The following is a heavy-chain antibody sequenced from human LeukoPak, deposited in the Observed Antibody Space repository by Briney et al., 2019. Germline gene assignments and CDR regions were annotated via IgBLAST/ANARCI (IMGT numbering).Heavy chain of an antibody. D-gene: IGHD3-3*01. Sequence: PGGSLRLSCAASGFTVSSNYMSWVRQAPGKGLEWVSVIYSGGSTYYADSVKGRFTISRDNSKNTLYLQMNSLRAEDTAVYYCARGAGHYDFWSGYYLNWLDPWGQGILVTVSS. J-gene: IGHJ5*02. CDR1: GFTVSSNY. CDR3: ARGAGHYDFWSGYYLNWLDP. V-gene: IGHV3-66*02. CDR2: IYSGGST.